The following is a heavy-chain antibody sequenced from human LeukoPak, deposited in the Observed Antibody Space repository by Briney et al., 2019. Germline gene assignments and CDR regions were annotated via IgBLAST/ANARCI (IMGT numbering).Heavy chain of an antibody. CDR2: IIPIFGTA. J-gene: IGHJ4*02. V-gene: IGHV1-69*13. Sequence: SVKVSCKASGGTFSSYAISWVRQAPGQGLEWMGGIIPIFGTANYAQKFQGRVTITADESTSTAYMELSSLRSEDTAVYCCARGIDSGWYVLLDYWGQGTLVTVSS. D-gene: IGHD6-19*01. CDR1: GGTFSSYA. CDR3: ARGIDSGWYVLLDY.